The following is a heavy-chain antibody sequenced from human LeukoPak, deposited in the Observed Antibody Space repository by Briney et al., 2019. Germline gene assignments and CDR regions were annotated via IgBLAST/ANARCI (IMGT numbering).Heavy chain of an antibody. CDR3: ASESGSYNDAFDI. Sequence: SVKVSCKASGRTFSSYTISWVRQAPGQGLEWMGRIIPILGIANYAQKFQGRVTITADKSTSTAYMELSSLRSEDTAVYYCASESGSYNDAFDIWGQGTMVTVSS. CDR2: IIPILGIA. V-gene: IGHV1-69*02. CDR1: GRTFSSYT. J-gene: IGHJ3*02. D-gene: IGHD1-26*01.